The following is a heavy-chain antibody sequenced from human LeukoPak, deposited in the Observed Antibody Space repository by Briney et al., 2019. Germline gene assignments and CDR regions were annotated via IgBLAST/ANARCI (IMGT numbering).Heavy chain of an antibody. CDR2: TNAGTSKT. CDR1: GYIFTAYA. V-gene: IGHV1-3*01. J-gene: IGHJ4*02. Sequence: GASVKVSCKASGYIFTAYAMHWVRQAPGQRPEWMGWTNAGTSKTRYSQKFQDRVTITRDTSASTAYMELSSLKSEDTAVYYCARGVYGDFYFDFWGQGTLVTVSS. CDR3: ARGVYGDFYFDF. D-gene: IGHD4-17*01.